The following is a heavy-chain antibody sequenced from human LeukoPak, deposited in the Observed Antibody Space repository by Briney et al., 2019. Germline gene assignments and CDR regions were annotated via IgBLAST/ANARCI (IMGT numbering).Heavy chain of an antibody. J-gene: IGHJ4*02. V-gene: IGHV3-48*03. CDR1: GFTFSTYE. CDR3: ARSPDQTSIAAR. D-gene: IGHD6-6*01. CDR2: ISPSGSTI. Sequence: PGGSLRLSCAASGFTFSTYEMSWVRQAPGKGLEWVSYISPSGSTIHYADSVKGRFSISRDNAKNSLYLQMNSLRAEDTAVYYCARSPDQTSIAARRGQGTLVTVSS.